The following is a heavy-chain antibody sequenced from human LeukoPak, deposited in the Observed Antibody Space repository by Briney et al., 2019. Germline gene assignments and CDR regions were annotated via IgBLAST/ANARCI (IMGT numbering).Heavy chain of an antibody. Sequence: SETLSLTCTVSGGSIRSYYWSWIRQPPGKGLEWIGYIYYSGSTNYNPSLKSRVTISVDTSKNQFSLKLSSVTAADTAVYYCAIQQRGTFDYWGQGTLVTVSS. CDR3: AIQQRGTFDY. J-gene: IGHJ4*02. CDR2: IYYSGST. CDR1: GGSIRSYY. D-gene: IGHD6-25*01. V-gene: IGHV4-59*01.